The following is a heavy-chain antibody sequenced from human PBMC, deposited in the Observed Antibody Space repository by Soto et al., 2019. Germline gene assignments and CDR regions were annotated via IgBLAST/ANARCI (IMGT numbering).Heavy chain of an antibody. J-gene: IGHJ4*02. CDR2: IYYSGST. V-gene: IGHV4-59*01. CDR1: GGSISSYY. CDR3: ARGNGYSYAQQFDY. D-gene: IGHD5-18*01. Sequence: SETLSLTCTVSGGSISSYYWSWIRQPPGKGLEWIGYIYYSGSTNYNPSLKSRVTISVDTSKNQFSLKLSSVTAADTAVYYCARGNGYSYAQQFDYWGQGTLVTVSS.